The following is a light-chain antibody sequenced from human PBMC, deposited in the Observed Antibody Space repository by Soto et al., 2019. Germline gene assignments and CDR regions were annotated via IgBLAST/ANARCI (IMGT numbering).Light chain of an antibody. CDR3: QQGYNFPRA. Sequence: DIQMTQSPSSISASVGDRVTITCRSSQPISSCLAWYQQVPGQAPYLLIYPASTLQSGVPSRFSGSGSGTDFTLTINSLQPEDFATYYCQQGYNFPRAFGQGTRVEI. CDR2: PAS. J-gene: IGKJ1*01. CDR1: QPISSC. V-gene: IGKV1-12*01.